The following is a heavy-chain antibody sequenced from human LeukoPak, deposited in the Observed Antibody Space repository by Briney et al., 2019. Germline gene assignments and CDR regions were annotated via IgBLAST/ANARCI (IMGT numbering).Heavy chain of an antibody. V-gene: IGHV1-46*01. J-gene: IGHJ4*02. CDR1: DYTFSSYG. CDR3: ARGYVIVPAAFPGFDY. D-gene: IGHD2-2*01. Sequence: ASVKVSCKASDYTFSSYGISWVRQAPGQGLEWMAIINPSSGNTNYAQKFQGRVTMTRDTSTSTVYMELSSLRSEDTAVYYCARGYVIVPAAFPGFDYWGQGTLVTVSS. CDR2: INPSSGNT.